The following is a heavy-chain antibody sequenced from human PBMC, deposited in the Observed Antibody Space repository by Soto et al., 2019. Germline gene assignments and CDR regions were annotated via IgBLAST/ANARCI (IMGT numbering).Heavy chain of an antibody. CDR2: INHSGST. D-gene: IGHD2-15*01. Sequence: QVQLQQWGAGLLKPSETLSLTCAVYGGSFSGYYWSWIRQPPGKGLEWIGEINHSGSTNYNPSLKSRVTISVDTSKNQFSLKLSSVTAADTAVYYCAHWNCSGGSCYDYWGQGTLVTVSS. CDR1: GGSFSGYY. CDR3: AHWNCSGGSCYDY. J-gene: IGHJ4*02. V-gene: IGHV4-34*01.